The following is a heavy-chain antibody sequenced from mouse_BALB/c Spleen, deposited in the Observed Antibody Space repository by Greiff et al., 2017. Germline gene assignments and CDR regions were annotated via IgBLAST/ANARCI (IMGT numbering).Heavy chain of an antibody. V-gene: IGHV1-9*01. CDR3: ARGAARATAMDY. CDR1: GYTFSSYW. J-gene: IGHJ4*01. CDR2: ILPGSGST. Sequence: VQLQQSGAELMKPGASVKISCKATGYTFSSYWIEWVKQRPGHGLEWIGEILPGSGSTNYNEKFKGKATFTADTSSNTAYMQLSSLTSEDSAVYYCARGAARATAMDYWGQGTSVTVSS. D-gene: IGHD3-1*01.